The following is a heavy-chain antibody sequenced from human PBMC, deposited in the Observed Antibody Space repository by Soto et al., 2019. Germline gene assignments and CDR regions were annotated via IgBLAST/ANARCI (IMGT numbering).Heavy chain of an antibody. J-gene: IGHJ4*02. CDR2: ITPYNGNT. CDR1: DKTFLSNG. CDR3: ATQIDTVMVFRD. D-gene: IGHD5-18*01. Sequence: QVQLVQSGAEVKKPGASVKVSCKASDKTFLSNGISWVRQGPGHGLEWMGWITPYNGNTNYAQKLQGRVTMTTDTSTSTADMELRCLRSDDTAVYYCATQIDTVMVFRDWGQGTLVTVSS. V-gene: IGHV1-18*01.